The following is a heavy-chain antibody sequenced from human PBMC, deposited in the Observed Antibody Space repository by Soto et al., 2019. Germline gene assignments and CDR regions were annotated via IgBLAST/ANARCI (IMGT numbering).Heavy chain of an antibody. V-gene: IGHV3-30*04. CDR2: IPYDGSNR. CDR3: ARSLGEDTAMAFYY. J-gene: IGHJ4*02. CDR1: VFTFSNYA. D-gene: IGHD5-18*01. Sequence: QVRLVESGGGVVQPGRSLRLSCAASVFTFSNYAMHWVRQAPGKGLEWVAIIPYDGSNRYYADSVKGRFTISRDNSKNTLYLQMNSLRAEDTAVYYCARSLGEDTAMAFYYWGQGTLVTVSS.